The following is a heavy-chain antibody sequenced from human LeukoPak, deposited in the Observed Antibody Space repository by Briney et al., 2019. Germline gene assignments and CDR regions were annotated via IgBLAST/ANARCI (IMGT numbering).Heavy chain of an antibody. J-gene: IGHJ4*02. CDR1: GYTFTGYY. CDR3: ARAYSGSYSV. V-gene: IGHV1-2*06. CDR2: INPNSGDT. Sequence: ASVKVSCKASGYTFTGYYMHWVRQAPGQGLEWMGRINPNSGDTNYARKFQGRATMTRDTSISTAYMELSRLRSDDTAVYYCARAYSGSYSVWGQGTLVTVSS. D-gene: IGHD1-26*01.